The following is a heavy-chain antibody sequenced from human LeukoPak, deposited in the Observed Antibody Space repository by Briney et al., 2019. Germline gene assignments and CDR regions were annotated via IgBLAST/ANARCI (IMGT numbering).Heavy chain of an antibody. Sequence: HPGGSLRLSCAASVFTFSSYAMRCVRHAPGKGWEWGSAISGRGGSTYYADSVKGRFTISRDNSNNTLYLQLNSLRAEDTAVYYCAKDPRIAAAGSRWFDPWGQGTLVTVSS. CDR2: ISGRGGST. V-gene: IGHV3-23*01. D-gene: IGHD6-13*01. CDR1: VFTFSSYA. CDR3: AKDPRIAAAGSRWFDP. J-gene: IGHJ5*02.